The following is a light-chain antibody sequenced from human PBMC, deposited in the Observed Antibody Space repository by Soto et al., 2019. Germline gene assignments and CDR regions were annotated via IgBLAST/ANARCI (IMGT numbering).Light chain of an antibody. J-gene: IGLJ1*01. CDR2: DVN. Sequence: QSVLTQPPSVSGSPGQSVPISCTATTTDIDNYDSVSWYHQAPGTAPKLIIYDVNNRPSGAPDRFSGSTSGNTASLTISGLQVEDEAVYYCSSYTTGSTLPWVFGTGTKVTVL. CDR3: SSYTTGSTLPWV. V-gene: IGLV2-18*02. CDR1: TTDIDNYDS.